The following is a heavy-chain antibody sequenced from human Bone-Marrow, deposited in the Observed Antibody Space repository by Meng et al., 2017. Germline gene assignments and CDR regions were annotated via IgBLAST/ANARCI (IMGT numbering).Heavy chain of an antibody. CDR1: GYTFTGYY. CDR3: ARDHSYYYDSSGPSTFDY. V-gene: IGHV1-2*06. D-gene: IGHD3-22*01. J-gene: IGHJ4*02. Sequence: GRRVQSGAEVKKPGASVKVSCKASGYTFTGYYMHWVRQAPGQGLEWMGRINPNSGGTNYAQKFQGRVTMTRDTSISTAYMELSRLRSDDTAVYYCARDHSYYYDSSGPSTFDYWGQGTLVTVAS. CDR2: INPNSGGT.